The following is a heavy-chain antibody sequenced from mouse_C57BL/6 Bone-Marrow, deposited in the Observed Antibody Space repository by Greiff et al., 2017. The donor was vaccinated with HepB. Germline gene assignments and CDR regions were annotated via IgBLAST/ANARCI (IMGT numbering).Heavy chain of an antibody. D-gene: IGHD1-1*01. J-gene: IGHJ2*01. Sequence: EVQLQQSGPVLVKPGASVKMSCKASGYTFTDYYMNWVKQSHGKSLEWIGVINPYNGGTSYNQKFKGKATLTVDKSSSTAYMELNSLTSEDSAVYYCAREMDDYGSRDYWGQGTTLTVSS. CDR3: AREMDDYGSRDY. CDR1: GYTFTDYY. CDR2: INPYNGGT. V-gene: IGHV1-19*01.